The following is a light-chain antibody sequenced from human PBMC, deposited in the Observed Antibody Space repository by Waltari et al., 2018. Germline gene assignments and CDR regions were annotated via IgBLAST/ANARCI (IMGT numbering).Light chain of an antibody. V-gene: IGLV2-14*03. J-gene: IGLJ3*02. CDR3: SSFTLTNTWV. CDR2: DVS. CDR1: TSDVGGYDF. Sequence: QPALTQPASVSGSPGQSITISCTGTTSDVGGYDFVSWYQQHPGKAPKLIISDVSDRPSGVSPRFSASKSGITASLTISGLQPEDEATYFCSSFTLTNTWVFGGGTNLTV.